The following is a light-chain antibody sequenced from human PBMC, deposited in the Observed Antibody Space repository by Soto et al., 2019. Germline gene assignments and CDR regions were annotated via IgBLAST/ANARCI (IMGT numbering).Light chain of an antibody. CDR3: CSYTTSNTRQIV. J-gene: IGLJ1*01. Sequence: QSVLTQPASVSGSPGQSITISCTGTSGDVGGYNYVSWNQQHPGKAPKFMIYDVSNRPSGVSNRFSGSKSGNTAPLTISGLQAEDEADYYCCSYTTSNTRQIVFGTGTKVTVL. CDR1: SGDVGGYNY. CDR2: DVS. V-gene: IGLV2-14*01.